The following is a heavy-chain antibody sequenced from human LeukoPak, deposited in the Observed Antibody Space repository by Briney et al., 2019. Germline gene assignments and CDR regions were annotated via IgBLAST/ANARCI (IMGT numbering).Heavy chain of an antibody. J-gene: IGHJ6*02. D-gene: IGHD1-26*01. Sequence: SETLSLTCTVSGGSITTYHWNWIRQPAGRGLEWIGRIYTSGSTNYNPSLKSRVTMSVDTSKNQFSLNLSSVTAADTAVYYCARGQGGSLGDVWGQGTTVTVSS. CDR3: ARGQGGSLGDV. CDR2: IYTSGST. V-gene: IGHV4-4*07. CDR1: GGSITTYH.